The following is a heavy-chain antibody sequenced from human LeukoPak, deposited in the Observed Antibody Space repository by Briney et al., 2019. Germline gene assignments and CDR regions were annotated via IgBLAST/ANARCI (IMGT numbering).Heavy chain of an antibody. CDR2: IYSGGST. Sequence: GGSLRLSCAASGFTVSTNYMSRVRQAPGKGLEWVSVIYSGGSTYYADSVKGRFTISRDNSKNTLYLQMNSLRAEDTAVYYCARGRGSYYFDYWGQGTLVTVSS. J-gene: IGHJ4*02. CDR1: GFTVSTNY. V-gene: IGHV3-53*01. CDR3: ARGRGSYYFDY. D-gene: IGHD1-26*01.